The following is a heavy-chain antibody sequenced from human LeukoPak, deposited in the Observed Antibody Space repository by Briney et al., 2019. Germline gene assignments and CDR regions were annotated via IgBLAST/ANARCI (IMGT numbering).Heavy chain of an antibody. CDR3: AREVPSGYELGYYFDY. Sequence: GGSLRLSCAASGFTFSTYWMSWVRQAPGKGLECVANINQDGSEKYYVDSVKGRFTISRDNAKNSVYLQMNSLRAEDTAVYYCAREVPSGYELGYYFDYWGQGTLVTVSS. D-gene: IGHD5-12*01. J-gene: IGHJ4*02. CDR1: GFTFSTYW. V-gene: IGHV3-7*01. CDR2: INQDGSEK.